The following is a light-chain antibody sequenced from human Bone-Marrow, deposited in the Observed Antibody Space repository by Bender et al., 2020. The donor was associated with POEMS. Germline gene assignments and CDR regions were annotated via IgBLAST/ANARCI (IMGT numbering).Light chain of an antibody. Sequence: QSVLTQPPSASGTPGQSVTISCSGTSSNFGNNAANWYQHVPGTAPKLLIYSNNQRPSGVPDRFSASTSCTSASLDISGLHSDDECDYYCSSWGDSLNGWVFGGGTKLTV. V-gene: IGLV1-44*01. J-gene: IGLJ3*02. CDR1: SSNFGNNA. CDR3: SSWGDSLNGWV. CDR2: SNN.